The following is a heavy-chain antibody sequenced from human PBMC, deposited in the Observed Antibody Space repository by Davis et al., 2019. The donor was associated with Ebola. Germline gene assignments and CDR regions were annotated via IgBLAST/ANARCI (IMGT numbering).Heavy chain of an antibody. J-gene: IGHJ3*02. CDR1: GGPISSYY. D-gene: IGHD5-24*01. Sequence: SETLSLTCTVSGGPISSYYWSWIRQPPGKGLEWIGYIYYSGSTNYNPSLKSRVTISVDTSKNQFSLKLSSVTAADTAVYYCARGWLQDAFDIWGQGTMVTVSS. CDR2: IYYSGST. CDR3: ARGWLQDAFDI. V-gene: IGHV4-59*01.